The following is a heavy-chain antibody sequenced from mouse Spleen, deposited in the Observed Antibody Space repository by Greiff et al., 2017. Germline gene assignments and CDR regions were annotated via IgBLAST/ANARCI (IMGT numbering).Heavy chain of an antibody. CDR3: ARYYGSSYYAMDY. D-gene: IGHD1-1*01. J-gene: IGHJ4*01. CDR2: ISSGGGNT. V-gene: IGHV5-9-3*01. Sequence: EVQRVESGGGLVKLGGSLKLSCAASGFTFSSYAMSWVRQTPEKRLEWVATISSGGGNTYYPDSVKGRFTISRDNAKNTLYLQMSSLKSEDTAMYYCARYYGSSYYAMDYWGQGTSVTVSS. CDR1: GFTFSSYA.